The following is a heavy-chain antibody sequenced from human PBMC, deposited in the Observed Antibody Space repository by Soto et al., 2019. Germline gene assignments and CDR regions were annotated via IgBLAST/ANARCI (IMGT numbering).Heavy chain of an antibody. J-gene: IGHJ4*02. CDR1: GFPFDGFA. D-gene: IGHD2-2*01. Sequence: PGGSLRLSCTASGFPFDGFAMSWFRQAPGKGLEWVGFIRSKAYGETTGYAASLEGRFTISRDDTGRVAYLQMSSLKTEDTAVYYCARDQWLLQYCSSTSCFAYFDYWGQGTLVTVSS. CDR2: IRSKAYGETT. V-gene: IGHV3-49*03. CDR3: ARDQWLLQYCSSTSCFAYFDY.